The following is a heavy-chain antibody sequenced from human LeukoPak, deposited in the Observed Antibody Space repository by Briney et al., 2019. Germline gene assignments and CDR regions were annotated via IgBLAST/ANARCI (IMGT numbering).Heavy chain of an antibody. Sequence: GGSLRLSCAASGFTFSNYGMHWVRQAPGKGLEWVAFIRYDGSNKYYAGSVKGRFTISRDNYKNTLYLQMNSLRAEDTAVYYCARGVAVAAWFDPWGQGTLVTVSS. J-gene: IGHJ5*02. CDR2: IRYDGSNK. D-gene: IGHD6-19*01. CDR3: ARGVAVAAWFDP. CDR1: GFTFSNYG. V-gene: IGHV3-30*02.